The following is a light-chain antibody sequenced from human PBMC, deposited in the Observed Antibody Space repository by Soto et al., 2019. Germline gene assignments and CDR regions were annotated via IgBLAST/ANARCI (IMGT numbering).Light chain of an antibody. V-gene: IGKV3-15*01. J-gene: IGKJ4*01. Sequence: EIVMTQSPATLSVSPGERATLSCRGSQSISSNLAWYQQKPGQAPRLLIYGASTRATGIPARFSGSGSGTEFTLTISSLQSEDFAVYYCQQYNNWLTFGGGTKVEIK. CDR1: QSISSN. CDR3: QQYNNWLT. CDR2: GAS.